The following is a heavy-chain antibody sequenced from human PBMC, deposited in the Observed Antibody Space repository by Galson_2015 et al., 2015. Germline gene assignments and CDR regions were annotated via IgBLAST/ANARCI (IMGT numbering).Heavy chain of an antibody. CDR3: AKASGVFGGPFDF. CDR1: GFTFRSYA. CDR2: ISGNSGNI. D-gene: IGHD3-3*01. J-gene: IGHJ4*02. V-gene: IGHV3-23*01. Sequence: SLRLSCAASGFTFRSYAMSWVRQGPGKGLEWVSLISGNSGNIYYADSVKGRFTISRDNSKNTLYLQMNSLRAEDTASYYCAKASGVFGGPFDFWGQGTLVTVSS.